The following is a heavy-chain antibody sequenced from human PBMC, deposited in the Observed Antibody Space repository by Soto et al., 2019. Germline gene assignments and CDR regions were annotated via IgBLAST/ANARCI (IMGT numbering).Heavy chain of an antibody. D-gene: IGHD3-22*01. CDR1: GFTFSNAW. Sequence: EVQLVESGGGLVKPGGSLRLSCAASGFTFSNAWMTWVRQAPGKGLEWVGRIKSKTDGGTTDYAAPVKGRFTISRDDSKNTLYLQMNSLKTEDTAVYYCTRTYYYDSSGYLYFDYWGQGTLVTVSS. CDR3: TRTYYYDSSGYLYFDY. J-gene: IGHJ4*02. CDR2: IKSKTDGGTT. V-gene: IGHV3-15*01.